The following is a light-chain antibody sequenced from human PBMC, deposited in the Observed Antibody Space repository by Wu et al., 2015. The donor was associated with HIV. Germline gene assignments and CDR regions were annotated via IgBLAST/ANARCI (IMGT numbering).Light chain of an antibody. CDR3: QQYNDWPPPYT. J-gene: IGKJ2*01. CDR2: GAS. CDR1: QSVSTN. V-gene: IGKV3-15*01. Sequence: EIVLTQSPATLSLSPGERATLSCRASQSVSTNVAWYQQKPGQAPRLLIYGASTRATGIPVRFSGSGSGTEFTLTISNLQSEDFAIYYCQQYNDWPPPYTFGQGTKLEIK.